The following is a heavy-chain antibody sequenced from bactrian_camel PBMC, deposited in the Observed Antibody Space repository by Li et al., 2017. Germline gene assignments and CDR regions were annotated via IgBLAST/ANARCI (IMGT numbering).Heavy chain of an antibody. CDR3: AADLKRHDCSSLLYSRALANY. D-gene: IGHD1*01. J-gene: IGHJ4*01. V-gene: IGHV3S53*01. Sequence: QLVESGGSSMQAGGSLRLSCAASVITASTICMGWFRQAPGKERGGVASIDSDNSTTYGESVKGRFTISKDNAKNTLYLQMNSLKPEDTAMYYCAADLKRHDCSSLLYSRALANYWGQGTQVTVS. CDR1: VITASTIC. CDR2: IDSDNST.